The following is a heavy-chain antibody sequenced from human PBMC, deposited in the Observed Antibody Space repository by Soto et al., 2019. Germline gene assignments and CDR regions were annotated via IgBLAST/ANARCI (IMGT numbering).Heavy chain of an antibody. Sequence: ASVKVSCKASGYTFTIYGISWVRQAPGQGLEWMGWISAYNGNTNYAQKLQGRVTMTTDTSTSTAYMELSGLRSEDTAIYYCARSLVTTFSDYFDPWGQGTLVTVSS. J-gene: IGHJ5*02. CDR1: GYTFTIYG. CDR2: ISAYNGNT. CDR3: ARSLVTTFSDYFDP. V-gene: IGHV1-18*01. D-gene: IGHD3-16*01.